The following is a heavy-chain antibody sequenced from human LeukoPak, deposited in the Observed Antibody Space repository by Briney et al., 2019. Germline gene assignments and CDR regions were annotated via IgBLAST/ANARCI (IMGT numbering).Heavy chain of an antibody. D-gene: IGHD3-22*01. V-gene: IGHV3-21*01. CDR3: ASGPTMMAQGVDY. J-gene: IGHJ4*02. Sequence: GGSLRLSCAASGFTFSSYSMNWVRQAPGKGLEWVSSISSSSSYIYYADSVKGRFTISRDNAENSLYLQMNSLRAEDTAVYYCASGPTMMAQGVDYWGQGTLVTVS. CDR2: ISSSSSYI. CDR1: GFTFSSYS.